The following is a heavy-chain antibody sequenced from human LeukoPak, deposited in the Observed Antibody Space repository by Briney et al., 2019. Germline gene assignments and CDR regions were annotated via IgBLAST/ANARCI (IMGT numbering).Heavy chain of an antibody. J-gene: IGHJ6*02. V-gene: IGHV1-69*13. CDR1: GGTFSSYA. D-gene: IGHD2-15*01. CDR3: AREVVAATYYYYGMDV. Sequence: SVKVSCKASGGTFSSYAISWVRQAPGQGLEWMGGIIPIFGTANYAQKFQGRVTITADESTSTAYMELSSLRSEDTAVYYCAREVVAATYYYYGMDVWGQGTTVTASS. CDR2: IIPIFGTA.